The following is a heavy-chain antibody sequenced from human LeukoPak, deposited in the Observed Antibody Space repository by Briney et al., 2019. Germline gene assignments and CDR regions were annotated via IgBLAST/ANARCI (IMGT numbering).Heavy chain of an antibody. V-gene: IGHV4-39*01. Sequence: SETLSLTCLVSGGSISSSRHYWGWLRQPPGKGLEWIGSVFYSGSTYYNPSLKSRVSISVDTPKNQFSLKLRSVTAADTAVYYCARSRGCDHIWGNYRYFDYWGQGTLVTVSS. CDR1: GGSISSSRHY. CDR3: ARSRGCDHIWGNYRYFDY. CDR2: VFYSGST. D-gene: IGHD3-16*02. J-gene: IGHJ4*02.